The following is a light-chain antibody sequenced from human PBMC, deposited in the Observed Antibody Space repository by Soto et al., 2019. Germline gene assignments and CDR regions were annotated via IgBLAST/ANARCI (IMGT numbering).Light chain of an antibody. J-gene: IGKJ5*01. V-gene: IGKV3-20*01. CDR3: QQYGSSPIT. Sequence: EIVLTQSPGTLSLSPGERATLSCRASQSVSSSYLAWYQQKPGQAPRLPIYGASSRATAIPDRLSGSGSGTDFPLTISRREPEDFAVYYCQQYGSSPITFGKGTRREI. CDR1: QSVSSSY. CDR2: GAS.